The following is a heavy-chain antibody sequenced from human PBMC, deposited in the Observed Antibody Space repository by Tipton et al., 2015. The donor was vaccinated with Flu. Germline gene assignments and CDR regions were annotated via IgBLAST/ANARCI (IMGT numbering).Heavy chain of an antibody. CDR3: ARVLRKFSSSWYGLGY. CDR2: MNPNSGNT. V-gene: IGHV1-8*02. Sequence: QVQLVQSGAEVKKPGASVKVSCKASGYTFTSYGISWVRQAPGQGLEWMGWMNPNSGNTGYAQKFQGRVTMTRNTSISTAYMELSSLRSEDTAVYYCARVLRKFSSSWYGLGYWGQGTLVTVSS. CDR1: GYTFTSYG. D-gene: IGHD6-13*01. J-gene: IGHJ4*02.